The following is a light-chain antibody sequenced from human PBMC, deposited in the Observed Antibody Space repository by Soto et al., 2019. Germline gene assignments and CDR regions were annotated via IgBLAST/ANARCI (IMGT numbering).Light chain of an antibody. CDR1: QDISNY. CDR2: DAS. V-gene: IGKV1-33*01. Sequence: DIQMTQSPSSLSESVGDRVTITCQASQDISNYLNWYQQKPGKAPKLLIYDASNLETGVPSRFSGSGSGTDFTFTISSLQLEDIATYYCQQYDNLPPLTFGGGT. CDR3: QQYDNLPPLT. J-gene: IGKJ4*01.